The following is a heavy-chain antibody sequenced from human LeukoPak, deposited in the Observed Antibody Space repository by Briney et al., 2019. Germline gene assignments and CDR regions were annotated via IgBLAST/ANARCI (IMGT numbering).Heavy chain of an antibody. J-gene: IGHJ6*03. D-gene: IGHD6-6*01. CDR3: ARAKLTGRYYYYYYYMDV. V-gene: IGHV4-34*01. CDR2: INHSGST. Sequence: SETLSLTCAVYGGSFSGYYWSWIRQPPGKGLEWIGEINHSGSTNYNPSLKSRVTISVDTSKNQFSLKLSSVTAADTAVYYCARAKLTGRYYYYYYYMDVWGKGTTVTVSS. CDR1: GGSFSGYY.